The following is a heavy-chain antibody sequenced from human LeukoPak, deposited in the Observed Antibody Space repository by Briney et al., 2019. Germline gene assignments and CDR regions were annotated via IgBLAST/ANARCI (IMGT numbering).Heavy chain of an antibody. CDR3: AKDLARNKQGLRFILGSPGATDGKTALENNWFDP. V-gene: IGHV3-23*01. J-gene: IGHJ5*02. D-gene: IGHD5-12*01. CDR2: ISGSGGST. CDR1: GFTFSSYA. Sequence: PGGSLRLSCAASGFTFSSYAMSWVRQAPGRGLEWVSSISGSGGSTYYADSVKGRFTISRDNSKNTLYLQMNSLRAEDTAVYYCAKDLARNKQGLRFILGSPGATDGKTALENNWFDPWGQGTLVTVSS.